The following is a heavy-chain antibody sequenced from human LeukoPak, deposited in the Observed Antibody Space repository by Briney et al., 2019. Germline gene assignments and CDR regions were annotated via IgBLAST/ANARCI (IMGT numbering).Heavy chain of an antibody. V-gene: IGHV3-9*01. J-gene: IGHJ3*02. CDR2: ISWNSGSI. D-gene: IGHD3-3*01. Sequence: GGSLRLSCAASVFTFDDDSMRWVRQAPWKGLEWVSGISWNSGSIGYADSVKGRFTMSRDNSKNTLYLQMNSLRAEDTAVYYCAKAPFTIFGVVDAFDIWGQGTMVTVSS. CDR1: VFTFDDDS. CDR3: AKAPFTIFGVVDAFDI.